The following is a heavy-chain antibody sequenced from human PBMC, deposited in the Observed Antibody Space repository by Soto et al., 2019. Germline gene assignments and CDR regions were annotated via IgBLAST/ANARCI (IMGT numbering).Heavy chain of an antibody. CDR2: INPNTGDI. J-gene: IGHJ6*02. CDR1: GYTFTGYY. D-gene: IGHD6-19*01. CDR3: ARDGREAVGGLYVDYYNSGMDV. V-gene: IGHV1-2*04. Sequence: QVQLMQSGAEVKKPGASVKVSCKASGYTFTGYYLHWVRQAPGQGLEWMGWINPNTGDINYAQKFQGWVTMTRDTSISTAYMELRRLRFDDTAVYYCARDGREAVGGLYVDYYNSGMDVWGQGTTVTVSS.